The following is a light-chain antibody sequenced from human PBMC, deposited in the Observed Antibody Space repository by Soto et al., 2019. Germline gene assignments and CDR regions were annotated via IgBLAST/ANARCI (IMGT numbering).Light chain of an antibody. CDR1: QGVDSY. CDR3: QQRSNWPMYT. Sequence: EIVLTQSPATLSLSPGERATLSCRASQGVDSYVAWYQQKPGQAPRLLIYDASNRATGIPARFSGSGSGTDFTLTSSSLEPEDFAFYYCQQRSNWPMYTFGQGTKLEIK. CDR2: DAS. V-gene: IGKV3D-11*01. J-gene: IGKJ2*01.